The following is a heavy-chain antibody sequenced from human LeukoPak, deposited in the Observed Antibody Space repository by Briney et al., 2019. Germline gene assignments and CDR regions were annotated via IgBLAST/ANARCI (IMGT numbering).Heavy chain of an antibody. CDR1: GYSFTSYW. Sequence: GESLKISCKGSGYSFTSYWIGWVRQMPGKGLEWMGIIYPGDSDTRYSPSFQGQVTISADKSISTDYLQWSSLKASDTAMYYCARPSAAGTVLDTFDIWGQGTMVTVSS. D-gene: IGHD6-13*01. CDR2: IYPGDSDT. V-gene: IGHV5-51*01. J-gene: IGHJ3*02. CDR3: ARPSAAGTVLDTFDI.